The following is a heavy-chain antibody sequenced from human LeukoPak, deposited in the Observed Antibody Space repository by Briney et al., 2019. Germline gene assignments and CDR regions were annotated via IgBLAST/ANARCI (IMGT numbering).Heavy chain of an antibody. Sequence: SETLSLTCAVYGGSFSGYYWSWIRQPPGKGLEWIGEINHSGSTNYNPSLKSRVTISVDTSKNQFSLKLSSVTAADTAVYYCARGPRSSGYYHKIDYWGQGTLVTVSS. CDR3: ARGPRSSGYYHKIDY. J-gene: IGHJ4*02. CDR1: GGSFSGYY. D-gene: IGHD3-22*01. V-gene: IGHV4-34*01. CDR2: INHSGST.